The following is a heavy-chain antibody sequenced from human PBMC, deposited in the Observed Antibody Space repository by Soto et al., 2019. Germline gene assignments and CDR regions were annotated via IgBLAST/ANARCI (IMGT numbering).Heavy chain of an antibody. J-gene: IGHJ6*02. V-gene: IGHV1-69*08. CDR1: GGTFSRYS. CDR2: IIPIFGIA. Sequence: QVQLVQSGAEVKKPGSSVKVSCKASGGTFSRYSITWVRQAPGHGLEWIGRIIPIFGIASYAQKFQGRVTSTADESTGAAXMXMSSLRSDDTAVYYCAREDRDRETGLVPAAIDGMDVWGQGTTVTVSS. D-gene: IGHD2-2*01. CDR3: AREDRDRETGLVPAAIDGMDV.